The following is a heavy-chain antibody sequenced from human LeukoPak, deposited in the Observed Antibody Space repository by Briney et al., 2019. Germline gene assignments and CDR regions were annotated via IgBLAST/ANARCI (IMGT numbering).Heavy chain of an antibody. CDR3: ARGQHYSMDV. D-gene: IGHD1-1*01. CDR2: IWFDGTNK. Sequence: QPGGSLRLSCATSGFSFSSYGMHWVRQAPGKGLEWVALIWFDGTNKYYADSVKGRFTVSRDNSKSTLYLQMNSLRADDTAVYYCARGQHYSMDVWGQGTTVTVSS. J-gene: IGHJ6*02. CDR1: GFSFSSYG. V-gene: IGHV3-33*01.